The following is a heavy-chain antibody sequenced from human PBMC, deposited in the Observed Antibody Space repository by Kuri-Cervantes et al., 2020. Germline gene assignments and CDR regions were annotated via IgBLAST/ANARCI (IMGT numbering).Heavy chain of an antibody. Sequence: ASVKVSCKASGYTFTSYAMHWVRQAPGQRLEWMGWINAGNGNTKYSQKFQGRVTITRDTSASTVYMELSSLRSEDTAVYYCARDCIAVAGTFDYWGQGTLVTVSS. CDR2: INAGNGNT. J-gene: IGHJ4*02. V-gene: IGHV1-3*01. D-gene: IGHD6-19*01. CDR3: ARDCIAVAGTFDY. CDR1: GYTFTSYA.